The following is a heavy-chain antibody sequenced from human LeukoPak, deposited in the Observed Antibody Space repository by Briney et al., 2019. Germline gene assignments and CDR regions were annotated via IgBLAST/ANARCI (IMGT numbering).Heavy chain of an antibody. V-gene: IGHV4-38-2*02. D-gene: IGHD6-19*01. Sequence: SETLSLTCTVSGYSISSVYYWGWIRQPPGKGLEWIGSIYHSGSTYYTPSLKSRVTISVDTSSKHFSLRLSSVTAADTAVYYCATYSSGWPYAVGDWCQGTLVTVSS. CDR2: IYHSGST. CDR3: ATYSSGWPYAVGD. CDR1: GYSISSVYY. J-gene: IGHJ4*02.